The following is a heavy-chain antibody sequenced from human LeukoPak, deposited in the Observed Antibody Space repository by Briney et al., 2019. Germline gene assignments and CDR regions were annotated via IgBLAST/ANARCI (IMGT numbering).Heavy chain of an antibody. CDR1: GFTFSSYG. D-gene: IGHD5-12*01. J-gene: IGHJ4*02. CDR2: ISSSGSTI. Sequence: GGSLRLSCAASGFTFSSYGMSWVRQAPGKGLEWVSYISSSGSTIYYADSVKGRFTISRDNAKNSLYLQMNSLRAEDTAVYYCARDVGLSGYGEFDYWGQGTLVTVSS. V-gene: IGHV3-48*04. CDR3: ARDVGLSGYGEFDY.